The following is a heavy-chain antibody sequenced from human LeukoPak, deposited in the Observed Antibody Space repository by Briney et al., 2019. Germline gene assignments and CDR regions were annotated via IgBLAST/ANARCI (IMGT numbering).Heavy chain of an antibody. CDR3: AREAAGQWFDP. J-gene: IGHJ5*02. CDR2: IYHSGST. D-gene: IGHD6-25*01. Sequence: SGTLSLTCAVSGDSISSSNWWTWVRQPPGKGLEWIGEIYHSGSTNFNPSLKSRVTMSLDKSKNQFSLKLTSVTAADTAVYYCAREAAGQWFDPWGQGTLVTVSS. CDR1: GDSISSSNW. V-gene: IGHV4-4*02.